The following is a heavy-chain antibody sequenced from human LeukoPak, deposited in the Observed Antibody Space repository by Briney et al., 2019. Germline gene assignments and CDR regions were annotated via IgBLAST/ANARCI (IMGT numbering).Heavy chain of an antibody. J-gene: IGHJ4*02. CDR3: AKVDYYDSTVADY. D-gene: IGHD3-22*01. Sequence: PGGSLRLSCAASGFTFSSYGVHWVRQAPGKGLEWVAVISYDGSNKYYADSVKGRFTISRDNSKNTLYLQMNSLRAEDTAVYYCAKVDYYDSTVADYWGQGTLVTVSS. V-gene: IGHV3-30*18. CDR2: ISYDGSNK. CDR1: GFTFSSYG.